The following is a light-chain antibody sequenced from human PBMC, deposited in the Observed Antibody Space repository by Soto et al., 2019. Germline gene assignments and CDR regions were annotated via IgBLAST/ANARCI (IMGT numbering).Light chain of an antibody. CDR2: EVS. CDR3: SSYTSSSTLPYV. CDR1: SSDVGGYDY. J-gene: IGLJ1*01. V-gene: IGLV2-14*01. Sequence: QSVLTQPASVSGSPGQSITISCTGTSSDVGGYDYVSWYQQHPGKAPKLMIYEVSDRPLGVSNRFSGSKSGNTASLTISGLQAEDEAYYYCSSYTSSSTLPYVFGNGTKVTVL.